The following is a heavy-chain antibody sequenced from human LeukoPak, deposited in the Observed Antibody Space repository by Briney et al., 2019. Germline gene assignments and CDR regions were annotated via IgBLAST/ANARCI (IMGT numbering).Heavy chain of an antibody. CDR1: GGSISNGGYY. CDR3: ARLGWYQLPRFNWFDP. CDR2: IYYSGST. J-gene: IGHJ5*02. Sequence: SETLSLTCTVSGGSISNGGYYWSWIRQHPGKGLEWIGYIYYSGSTYYNPSLKSRVTISVDTSKNQFSLKLSSVTAADTAVYYCARLGWYQLPRFNWFDPWGQGTLVTVSS. D-gene: IGHD2-2*01. V-gene: IGHV4-31*03.